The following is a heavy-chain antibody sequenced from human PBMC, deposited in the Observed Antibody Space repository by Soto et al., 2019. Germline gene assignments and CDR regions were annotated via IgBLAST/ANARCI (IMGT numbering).Heavy chain of an antibody. V-gene: IGHV3-30*18. D-gene: IGHD3-16*02. CDR3: AKDRAVWGSYRYQNYFDY. CDR1: GFTFSSYG. Sequence: GGSLRLSCAASGFTFSSYGMHWVRQAPGKGLEWVAVISYDGSNKYYADSVKGRFTISRDNSKNTLYPQMNSLRAEDTAVYYCAKDRAVWGSYRYQNYFDYWGQGTLVTVSS. J-gene: IGHJ4*02. CDR2: ISYDGSNK.